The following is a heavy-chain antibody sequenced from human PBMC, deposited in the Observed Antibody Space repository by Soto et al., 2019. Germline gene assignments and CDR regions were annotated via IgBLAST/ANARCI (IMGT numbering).Heavy chain of an antibody. D-gene: IGHD2-2*01. CDR1: GYTFSDFD. V-gene: IGHV1-8*01. Sequence: QAPLEQSGAELKRPGASVKVSCKASGYTFSDFDINWLRQASGQGPGWMGWMNAKSGDTFFAQRFQGKFNMTWDTSLSTAYMEVGSLTSDDTAISYCARGNPFKYAGFDVWGPGTTVAVSS. J-gene: IGHJ6*02. CDR2: MNAKSGDT. CDR3: ARGNPFKYAGFDV.